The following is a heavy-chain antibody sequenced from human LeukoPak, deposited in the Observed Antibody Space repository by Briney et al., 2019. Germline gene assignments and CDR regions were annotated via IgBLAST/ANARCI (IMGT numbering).Heavy chain of an antibody. CDR1: GYTFTSYG. CDR3: ARVGYYDFWSGYQENWFDP. J-gene: IGHJ5*02. V-gene: IGHV1-18*01. CDR2: ISAYNGNT. Sequence: ASVKVSCKASGYTFTSYGISWVRQAPGQGLEWMGWISAYNGNTNYAQKLQGRVTMTTDTSTSTAYMELRSLRSDDTAVYYCARVGYYDFWSGYQENWFDPWGQGTLVTVSS. D-gene: IGHD3-3*01.